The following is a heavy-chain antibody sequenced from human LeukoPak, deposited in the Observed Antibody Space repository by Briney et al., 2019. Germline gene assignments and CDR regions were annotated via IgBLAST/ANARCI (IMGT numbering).Heavy chain of an antibody. CDR1: GFTFSSYA. CDR3: ARGDSGWYRASLNWYFDL. Sequence: AGGSLRLSCAASGFTFSSYAMHWVRQAPGKGLEWVAVISYDGSNKYYADSVKGRFTISRDNSKNTLYLQMNSLRAEDTAVYYCARGDSGWYRASLNWYFDLWGRGTLVTVSS. V-gene: IGHV3-30*04. J-gene: IGHJ2*01. D-gene: IGHD6-19*01. CDR2: ISYDGSNK.